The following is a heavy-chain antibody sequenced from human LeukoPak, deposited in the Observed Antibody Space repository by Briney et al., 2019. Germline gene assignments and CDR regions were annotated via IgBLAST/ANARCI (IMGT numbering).Heavy chain of an antibody. CDR1: GLTFSSYG. CDR2: ISYDGSNK. V-gene: IGHV3-30*18. D-gene: IGHD1-26*01. J-gene: IGHJ4*02. Sequence: GGSLRLSCAASGLTFSSYGMYWVRQAPGKGLEWVAIISYDGSNKYYADSVKGRFTISRDNSKNTLYLQMNSLRAEDTAVYYCAKPLSSGSYSWLNWGQGTLVTVSS. CDR3: AKPLSSGSYSWLN.